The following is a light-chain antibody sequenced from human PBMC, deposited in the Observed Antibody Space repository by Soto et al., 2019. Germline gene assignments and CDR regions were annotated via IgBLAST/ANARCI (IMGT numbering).Light chain of an antibody. CDR1: QSVSIR. V-gene: IGKV3-20*01. CDR3: QQYGSSGT. CDR2: GAS. Sequence: XLTQSAGNLXLYPGEGGNLXCRASQSVSIRLGWSQHKSGQARRPLISGASSRDTGIPDRFSGSGCGKDFNITISRLEPEDLAVYYCQQYGSSGTFGQGTKVDI. J-gene: IGKJ1*01.